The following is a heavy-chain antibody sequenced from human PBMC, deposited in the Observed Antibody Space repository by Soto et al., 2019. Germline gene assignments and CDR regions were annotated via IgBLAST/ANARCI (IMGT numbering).Heavy chain of an antibody. Sequence: QVQLQQWGAGLLKPSETLSLTCAVYGGSFSGYYWSWIRQPPGKGLEWIGEIKHSGSTNYNPSLKSRVTISVDTSKNQFSLKLSSVTAADTALYYCARGDTISGYTYWGQGTLVTVSS. V-gene: IGHV4-34*01. CDR2: IKHSGST. D-gene: IGHD3-3*01. CDR1: GGSFSGYY. CDR3: ARGDTISGYTY. J-gene: IGHJ4*02.